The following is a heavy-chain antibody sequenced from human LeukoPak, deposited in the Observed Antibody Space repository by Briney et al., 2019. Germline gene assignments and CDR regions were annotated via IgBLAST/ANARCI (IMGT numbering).Heavy chain of an antibody. CDR2: ISYDGSNK. V-gene: IGHV3-30*03. Sequence: PGRSLRLSCAASGFTFSSYGMHWVRQAPGKGLEWVAVISYDGSNKYYADSVKGRFTISRDNSKNTLYLQMNSLRAEDTAVYYCARDRSAYCGGDCYASAYNIWGQGTVVTVSS. J-gene: IGHJ3*02. CDR3: ARDRSAYCGGDCYASAYNI. D-gene: IGHD2-21*02. CDR1: GFTFSSYG.